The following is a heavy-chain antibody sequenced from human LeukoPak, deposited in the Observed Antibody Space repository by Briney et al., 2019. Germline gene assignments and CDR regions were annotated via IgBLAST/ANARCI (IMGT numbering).Heavy chain of an antibody. CDR3: ARDIAAAPGGNY. Sequence: GASVKVSCKASGGTFSSYAISWVRQAPGQELEWMGGIIPIFGTANYAQKFQGRVTMTTDTSTSTAYMELRSLRSDDTAVYYCARDIAAAPGGNYWGQGTLVTVSS. D-gene: IGHD6-13*01. CDR1: GGTFSSYA. J-gene: IGHJ4*02. V-gene: IGHV1-69*05. CDR2: IIPIFGTA.